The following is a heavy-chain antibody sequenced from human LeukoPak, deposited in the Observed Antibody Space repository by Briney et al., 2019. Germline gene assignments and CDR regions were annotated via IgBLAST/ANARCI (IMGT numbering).Heavy chain of an antibody. Sequence: GGSLRLSCEASGFTFTEYWMTWVRQAPGQRLEWVANIKQDGSEMYYLDSVEGRFTISRDNAKNSVYLQMNSLGVGDTAVYFCAREAYCGGPSCFAVSYMDVWGEGTTVTVSS. V-gene: IGHV3-7*01. CDR2: IKQDGSEM. CDR3: AREAYCGGPSCFAVSYMDV. J-gene: IGHJ6*03. D-gene: IGHD2-21*01. CDR1: GFTFTEYW.